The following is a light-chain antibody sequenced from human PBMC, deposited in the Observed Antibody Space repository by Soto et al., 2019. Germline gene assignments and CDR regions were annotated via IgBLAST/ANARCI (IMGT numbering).Light chain of an antibody. CDR3: MQTLQTPWT. V-gene: IGKV2-28*01. J-gene: IGKJ1*01. CDR1: QSLLHSNGYNY. Sequence: DIVMTQAPLSLPVTPGEPASISCRSSQSLLHSNGYNYLDWHLQKPGQSPQVLIHLGSNRASGVPERFNGSGSGTDFTLKISRVEAEDVGIYYCMQTLQTPWTFGQGTRVETK. CDR2: LGS.